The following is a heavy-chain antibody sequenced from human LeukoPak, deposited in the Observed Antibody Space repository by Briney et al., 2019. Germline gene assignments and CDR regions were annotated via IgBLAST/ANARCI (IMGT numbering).Heavy chain of an antibody. J-gene: IGHJ6*02. D-gene: IGHD3-10*01. CDR3: AKSGGLSGSGRLAMDV. CDR1: GFTFSTYA. V-gene: IGHV3-23*01. CDR2: ICGSGGST. Sequence: PGGSLRLSCPASGFTFSTYAMSWVRLAPGKGLEWVSGICGSGGSTYYADSVKGRFTSSRDNSNNTLYVQMNSLRVEDTAVYYCAKSGGLSGSGRLAMDVWGQGTTVTVSS.